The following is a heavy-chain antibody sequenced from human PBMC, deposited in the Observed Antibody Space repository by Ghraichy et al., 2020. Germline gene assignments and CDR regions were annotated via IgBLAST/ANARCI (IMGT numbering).Heavy chain of an antibody. J-gene: IGHJ5*02. D-gene: IGHD2-15*01. CDR1: GGSFSGYY. V-gene: IGHV4-34*01. CDR3: ASNYDSGYCSGGSCQRKLYNWFDP. CDR2: INHSGST. Sequence: SETLSLTCAVYGGSFSGYYWSWIRQPPGKGLEWIGEINHSGSTNYNPSLKSRVTISVDTSKNQFSLKLSFVTAADTAVYYCASNYDSGYCSGGSCQRKLYNWFDPWGQGTLVTVSS.